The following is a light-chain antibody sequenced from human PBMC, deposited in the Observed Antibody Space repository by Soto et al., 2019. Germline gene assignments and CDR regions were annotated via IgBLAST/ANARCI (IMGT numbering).Light chain of an antibody. CDR2: GAS. CDR1: QSFNSIY. CDR3: QQRSNWIT. V-gene: IGKV3D-20*02. J-gene: IGKJ5*01. Sequence: DIVLTQSPGTLSLSPGERATLSCRASQSFNSIYLAWYQQKPGQAPRLLIYGASSRATGIPDRFSGSGSGTDFTLTISRLEPEDFAVYYCQQRSNWITFGQGTRLEIK.